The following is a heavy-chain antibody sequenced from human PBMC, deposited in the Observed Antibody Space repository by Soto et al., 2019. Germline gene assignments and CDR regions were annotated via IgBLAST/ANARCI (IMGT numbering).Heavy chain of an antibody. V-gene: IGHV4-30-4*01. J-gene: IGHJ5*02. D-gene: IGHD4-17*01. Sequence: SETLSLTCTVSGGSISSGDYYWSWIRQPPGKGLEWIGYIYYSGSTYYNPSLKSRVTISVDTSKNQFSLKLSSVTAADTAVYYCARETTVTDNWFDPWGQGTLVTVSS. CDR2: IYYSGST. CDR1: GGSISSGDYY. CDR3: ARETTVTDNWFDP.